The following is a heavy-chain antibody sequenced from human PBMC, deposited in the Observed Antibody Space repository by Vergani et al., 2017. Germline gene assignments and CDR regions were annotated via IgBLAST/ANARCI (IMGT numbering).Heavy chain of an antibody. J-gene: IGHJ4*02. CDR3: ARGSRLNLGIPPRY. Sequence: EVQLVESGGGLVQPGGSLRLSCAASGFTFSSYEMNWVRQAPGKGLEWVSYISSSGSTIYYADSVKGRFTISRDNAKNSLYLQMNSLRAEDTAVYYCARGSRLNLGIPPRYWGQGTLVTVSS. CDR2: ISSSGSTI. D-gene: IGHD7-27*01. CDR1: GFTFSSYE. V-gene: IGHV3-48*03.